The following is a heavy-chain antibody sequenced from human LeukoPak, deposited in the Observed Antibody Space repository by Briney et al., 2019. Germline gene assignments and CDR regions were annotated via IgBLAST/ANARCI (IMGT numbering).Heavy chain of an antibody. J-gene: IGHJ6*03. D-gene: IGHD6-19*01. CDR3: AKGSSLAVAGTMGYYSYYYMDV. V-gene: IGHV3-9*01. CDR1: GFTFDDYA. CDR2: ISWNSGSI. Sequence: PGGSLRLSCAASGFTFDDYAMYWVRQAPGKGLEWVSGISWNSGSIGYADSAKGRFTISRDNAKNSLYLQMNSLRAEDTALYYCAKGSSLAVAGTMGYYSYYYMDVWGKGTTVTISS.